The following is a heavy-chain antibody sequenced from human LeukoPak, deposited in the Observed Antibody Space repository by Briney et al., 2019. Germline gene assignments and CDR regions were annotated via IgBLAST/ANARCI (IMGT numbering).Heavy chain of an antibody. J-gene: IGHJ4*02. D-gene: IGHD4-17*01. Sequence: GGSLRLSCAASGFTFSRYWMSWVRQAPGKGLECVSAIDRGVGSTYYADSVKGRFTISRDNSKNMLYLQMNNLRADDTAVYYCAKKGQADDYGKPDWGQGTQVTVSS. CDR2: IDRGVGST. CDR3: AKKGQADDYGKPD. V-gene: IGHV3-23*01. CDR1: GFTFSRYW.